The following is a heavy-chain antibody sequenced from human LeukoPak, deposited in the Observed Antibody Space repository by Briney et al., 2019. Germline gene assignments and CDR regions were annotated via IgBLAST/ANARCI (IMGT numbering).Heavy chain of an antibody. J-gene: IGHJ3*02. V-gene: IGHV1-2*02. CDR3: ARAGGNYGSKAFDI. CDR2: INPNSGGT. Sequence: ASVKVSCKASGYTFTVYNIHWVRQAPGQGLEWMGWINPNSGGTNYAQKFQGRVTMTRDTSISTAYMEVSRLTSDDTAVFYCARAGGNYGSKAFDIWGQGTMVTVSS. D-gene: IGHD3-10*01. CDR1: GYTFTVYN.